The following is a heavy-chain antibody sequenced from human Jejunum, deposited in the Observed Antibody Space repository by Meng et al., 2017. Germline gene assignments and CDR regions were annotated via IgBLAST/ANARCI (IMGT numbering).Heavy chain of an antibody. Sequence: GGSLRLSCAASGFTFSSFWMSWVRKAPGKGLEWVGNIKQDGSEIYHVDSVKGRFTISRDNAKKSVYLQMSSMRPEDTGVYYCARDSRRVSFAPSDYYGLDVWGQGTTVTVSS. J-gene: IGHJ6*02. CDR2: IKQDGSEI. CDR3: ARDSRRVSFAPSDYYGLDV. D-gene: IGHD3-10*01. CDR1: GFTFSSFW. V-gene: IGHV3-7*01.